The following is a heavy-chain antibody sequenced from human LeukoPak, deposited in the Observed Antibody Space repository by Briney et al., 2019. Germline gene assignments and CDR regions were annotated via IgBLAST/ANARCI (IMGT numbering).Heavy chain of an antibody. CDR1: GFTFSSYG. V-gene: IGHV3-7*01. CDR2: IKQDGSEK. D-gene: IGHD3-22*01. J-gene: IGHJ4*02. Sequence: GGSLRLSCAASGFTFSSYGMHWVRQAPGKGLEWVANIKQDGSEKYYVDSVKGRFTISRDNAKNSLYLQMDSLRAEDTAVYYCARLDSSGYYYFDYWGQGTLVTVSS. CDR3: ARLDSSGYYYFDY.